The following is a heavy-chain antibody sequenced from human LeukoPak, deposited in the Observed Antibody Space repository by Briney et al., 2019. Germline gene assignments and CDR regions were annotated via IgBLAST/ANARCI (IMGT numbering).Heavy chain of an antibody. V-gene: IGHV3-11*04. CDR2: ISTSSSAI. CDR1: GFTFSDYY. D-gene: IGHD3-10*01. J-gene: IGHJ4*02. Sequence: GGSLRLSCAASGFTFSDYYMSWIRQAPGKGLEWVSYISTSSSAIYYADSVKGRFTISRDNAKNSLYLQMNSLRAEDTAVYYCASERLWFGELGDDYWGQGTLVTVSS. CDR3: ASERLWFGELGDDY.